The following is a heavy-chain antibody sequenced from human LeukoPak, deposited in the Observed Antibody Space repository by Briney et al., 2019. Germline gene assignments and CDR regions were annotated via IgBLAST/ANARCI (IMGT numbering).Heavy chain of an antibody. J-gene: IGHJ4*02. V-gene: IGHV3-49*03. Sequence: GGSLRLSCTASGFTFGDYAMSWIRQAPGKGLEWVGFIRSKACGETADYAASVKGRFTISRDDSKAIAYLQMNSLKTEDTAVYHCTRDRGAYNLYDYWGQGTLVTVSS. CDR3: TRDRGAYNLYDY. CDR1: GFTFGDYA. D-gene: IGHD1-1*01. CDR2: IRSKACGETA.